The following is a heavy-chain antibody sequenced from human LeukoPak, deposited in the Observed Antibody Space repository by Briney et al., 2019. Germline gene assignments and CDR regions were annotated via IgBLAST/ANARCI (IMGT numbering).Heavy chain of an antibody. CDR1: GFTFSNAW. CDR2: IKSKTDGGTT. CDR3: TTDYDILTGPAPYYYYGMDV. D-gene: IGHD3-9*01. V-gene: IGHV3-15*01. J-gene: IGHJ6*02. Sequence: GGSLRLSCAASGFTFSNAWMSWVRQAPGKGLEWVGRIKSKTDGGTTDYAAPVKGRFTISRDDSKNTLHLQMNSLKTEDTAVYYCTTDYDILTGPAPYYYYGMDVWGQGTTVTVSS.